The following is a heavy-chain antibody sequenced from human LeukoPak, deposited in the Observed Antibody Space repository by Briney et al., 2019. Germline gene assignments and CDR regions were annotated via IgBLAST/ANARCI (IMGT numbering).Heavy chain of an antibody. CDR2: FSGGDGTA. CDR3: ARDRGSTNWFDP. V-gene: IGHV3-23*01. J-gene: IGHJ5*02. Sequence: QAGGSLRLSCAASGFTFISYAMSWVRQAPGKGLEWVAGFSGGDGTASYADSVKGRFTISRDNARNTLFLQMNSLRVEDTAVYYCARDRGSTNWFDPRGQGTLVTVSS. CDR1: GFTFISYA. D-gene: IGHD1-26*01.